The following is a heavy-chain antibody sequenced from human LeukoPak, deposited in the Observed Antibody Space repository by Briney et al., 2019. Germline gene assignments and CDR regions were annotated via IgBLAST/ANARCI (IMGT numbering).Heavy chain of an antibody. CDR1: GFTFSDYT. D-gene: IGHD2-21*01. CDR3: ARDESGDNDAFDI. Sequence: GGSLRLSCAASGFTFSDYTMNWVRLAPGKGLEWVSSISGSSNYIYYADSVKGRFTISRGNAKNSLYLQMNSLRVEDAAVYYCARDESGDNDAFDIWGQGTMVTVSS. J-gene: IGHJ3*02. V-gene: IGHV3-21*01. CDR2: ISGSSNYI.